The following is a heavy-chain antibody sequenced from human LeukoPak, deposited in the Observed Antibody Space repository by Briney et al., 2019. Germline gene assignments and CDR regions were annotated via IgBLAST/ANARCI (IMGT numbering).Heavy chain of an antibody. CDR2: MNPNSGNT. V-gene: IGHV1-8*01. Sequence: ASVKVSCKASGYTFTSYDINWVRQATGQGLEWMGWMNPNSGNTGYAQKFQGRVTMTRNTSISTAYMELSSLRSEDTAVYYCARGDTRITMIVVASDAFDIWGQGTMVTVSS. J-gene: IGHJ3*02. CDR1: GYTFTSYD. D-gene: IGHD3-22*01. CDR3: ARGDTRITMIVVASDAFDI.